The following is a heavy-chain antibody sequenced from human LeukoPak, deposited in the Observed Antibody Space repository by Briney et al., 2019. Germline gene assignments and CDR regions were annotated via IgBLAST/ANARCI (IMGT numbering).Heavy chain of an antibody. J-gene: IGHJ1*01. CDR3: ARDRYFQY. D-gene: IGHD1-14*01. V-gene: IGHV3-7*01. CDR2: IKQDGNEK. CDR1: GFTFSNYW. Sequence: GGSLRLSCAASGFTFSNYWMSWVRQAPGKGLEWVANIKQDGNEKHYVDSVKGRFTISRDNAKNSLYLQMNSLRVEDTAVYYCARDRYFQYWGQGTLVIVPS.